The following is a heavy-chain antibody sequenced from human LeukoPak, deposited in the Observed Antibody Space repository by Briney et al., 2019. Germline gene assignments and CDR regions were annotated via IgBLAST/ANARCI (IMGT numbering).Heavy chain of an antibody. Sequence: ASVKVSCKASVYTFTSYGISWVRQAPGQGREWMGWISAYNGNTNYAQKLQGRVTMTTDTSTSTAYMELRSLRSDDTAVYDYARVQGTNSSSWYEWGQGTLVTVSS. CDR1: VYTFTSYG. J-gene: IGHJ4*02. CDR3: ARVQGTNSSSWYE. V-gene: IGHV1-18*01. CDR2: ISAYNGNT. D-gene: IGHD6-13*01.